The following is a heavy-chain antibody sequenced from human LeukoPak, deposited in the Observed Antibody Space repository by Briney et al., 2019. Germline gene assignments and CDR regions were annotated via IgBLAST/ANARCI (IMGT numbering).Heavy chain of an antibody. V-gene: IGHV3-23*01. CDR2: ITDSGFTT. CDR1: GFTFSSYA. Sequence: GGSLRLSCAASGFTFSSYAMSWVRQAPGKGLEWVSGITDSGFTTFYANSVKGRFTISRDNSKNTLYLQMNSLRAEDTAVYYCANAGFCSSTTCYNPFDHWGQGTLVPVSS. CDR3: ANAGFCSSTTCYNPFDH. J-gene: IGHJ4*02. D-gene: IGHD2-2*02.